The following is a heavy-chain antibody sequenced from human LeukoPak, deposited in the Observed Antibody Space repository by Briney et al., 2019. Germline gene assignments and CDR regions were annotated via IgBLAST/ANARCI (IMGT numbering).Heavy chain of an antibody. CDR3: AKLWRGSHPRYFDH. CDR1: GFTVSLYA. CDR2: ITDSGGTT. V-gene: IGHV3-23*01. D-gene: IGHD1-26*01. Sequence: GGSLRLSCVASGFTVSLYAMSWVRQAPGKGLEWVSTITDSGGTTFYADSVKGRFTISRDNFKNTVYLQMNSLRAEDTAVYYCAKLWRGSHPRYFDHWGQGTLVTVSS. J-gene: IGHJ4*02.